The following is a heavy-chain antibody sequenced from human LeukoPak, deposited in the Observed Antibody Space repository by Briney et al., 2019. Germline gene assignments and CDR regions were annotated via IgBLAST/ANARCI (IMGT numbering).Heavy chain of an antibody. Sequence: ASVKVSCKASGYDFLDNHLHWVRRAPGQGLEWMGWVKPYGGDTHVAQKFQGRVTMTRDTSITTAYMELSRLTSEDTAVYFCARGTFVDWNPAGDRFDSWGQETPVTVSS. CDR1: GYDFLDNH. J-gene: IGHJ4*02. D-gene: IGHD1-1*01. V-gene: IGHV1-2*02. CDR3: ARGTFVDWNPAGDRFDS. CDR2: VKPYGGDT.